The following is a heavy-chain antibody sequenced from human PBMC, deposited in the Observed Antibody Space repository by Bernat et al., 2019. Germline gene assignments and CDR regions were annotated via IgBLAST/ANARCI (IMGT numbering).Heavy chain of an antibody. CDR1: GFTVSIYA. V-gene: IGHV3-30-3*01. J-gene: IGHJ3*02. CDR2: ISYDGGNK. Sequence: VQLVESGGGLVQPGGSLRLSCAASGFTVSIYAMYWVRQAPGKGLEWVAVISYDGGNKYYADSVKGRFTISRDNSKNTLYLQMNTLSAEDTAVYYCTRDGGGTTGSGAFDIWGQGTMVTVSS. D-gene: IGHD1-7*01. CDR3: TRDGGGTTGSGAFDI.